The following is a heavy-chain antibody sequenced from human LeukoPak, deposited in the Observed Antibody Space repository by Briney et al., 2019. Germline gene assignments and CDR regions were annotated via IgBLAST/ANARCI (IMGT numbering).Heavy chain of an antibody. CDR1: GFTFSRHA. D-gene: IGHD2-15*01. Sequence: PGGSLRLSCAASGFTFSRHAMSWVRQAPGKGLEWVSAISDSGDSTYYADSVKGRFTISRDNSKNTLYLQMSSPRAEDTAVYYCAKYAVVGTPFFDYWGQGTLVTISS. V-gene: IGHV3-23*01. CDR2: ISDSGDST. CDR3: AKYAVVGTPFFDY. J-gene: IGHJ4*02.